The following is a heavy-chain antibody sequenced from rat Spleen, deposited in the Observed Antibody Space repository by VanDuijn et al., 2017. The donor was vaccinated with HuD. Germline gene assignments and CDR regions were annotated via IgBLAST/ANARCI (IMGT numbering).Heavy chain of an antibody. J-gene: IGHJ2*01. CDR3: ARISYDSGYYFDY. Sequence: EVQLVESGGGLVQPGRSMKLSCAASGFTFSNYDMAWVRQAPTKGLEWVASISYDGSSTYYRDSVKGRFTISRDNAKSTLYLQMDSLRSEDTATYYCARISYDSGYYFDYGGQGVMV. V-gene: IGHV5-25*01. CDR2: ISYDGSST. D-gene: IGHD1-1*01. CDR1: GFTFSNYD.